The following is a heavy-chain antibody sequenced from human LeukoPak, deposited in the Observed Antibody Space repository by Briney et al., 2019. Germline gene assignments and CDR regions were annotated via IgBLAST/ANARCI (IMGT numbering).Heavy chain of an antibody. D-gene: IGHD3-22*01. J-gene: IGHJ4*02. Sequence: SETLSLTCTVSGYSISSGYYWGWIRQPPGKGLEWIGSIYHSGSTYYNPSLKSRVTISVDTSKNQFSLKLSPVTAADTAVYYCARGGLATRVVVITYLDYWGQGTLVTVSS. CDR1: GYSISSGYY. CDR3: ARGGLATRVVVITYLDY. V-gene: IGHV4-38-2*02. CDR2: IYHSGST.